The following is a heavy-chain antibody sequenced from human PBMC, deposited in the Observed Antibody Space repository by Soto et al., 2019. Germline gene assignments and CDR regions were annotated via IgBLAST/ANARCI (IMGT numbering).Heavy chain of an antibody. V-gene: IGHV1-18*01. CDR2: ISAYNGNT. J-gene: IGHJ5*02. CDR3: ARDTHDYSTGLWTWFDP. D-gene: IGHD4-4*01. CDR1: GYTFTSYG. Sequence: ASVKVSCKASGYTFTSYGISWVRQAPGQGLEWMGWISAYNGNTNYAQKLQGRVTMTTDTSTSTAYMELRSLRSDDTAVYYCARDTHDYSTGLWTWFDPWGQGTLVTVSS.